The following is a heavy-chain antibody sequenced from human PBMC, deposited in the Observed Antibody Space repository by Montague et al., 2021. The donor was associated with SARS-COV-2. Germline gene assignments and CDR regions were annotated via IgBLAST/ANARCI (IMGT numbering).Heavy chain of an antibody. V-gene: IGHV4-39*01. CDR1: GGSISSSSYY. Sequence: SETLSLTCTVSGGSISSSSYYWGWIRQPPGKGLEWIGSIYYSGSTYYNPSLKSRVTISIDTSKNQFSLKLSSVTAADTAVYYCARHVCRWPECQRHAFDIWGQGTMVTASS. J-gene: IGHJ3*02. CDR2: IYYSGST. D-gene: IGHD2-2*01. CDR3: ARHVCRWPECQRHAFDI.